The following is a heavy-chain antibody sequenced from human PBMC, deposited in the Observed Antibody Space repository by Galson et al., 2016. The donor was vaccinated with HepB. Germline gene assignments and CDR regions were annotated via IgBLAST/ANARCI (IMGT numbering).Heavy chain of an antibody. Sequence: SLRLSCAASGITFSRHVMHWVRQAPGKGLEWVAFIWYDGSKKYYGTSVKGRFTISRDNSKNTLYLQMNSLRAEDTSMYYCARSSSCSTINCFLPFDSWGLGTLVTVSS. D-gene: IGHD2-2*01. V-gene: IGHV3-33*01. CDR1: GITFSRHV. CDR3: ARSSSCSTINCFLPFDS. CDR2: IWYDGSKK. J-gene: IGHJ4*02.